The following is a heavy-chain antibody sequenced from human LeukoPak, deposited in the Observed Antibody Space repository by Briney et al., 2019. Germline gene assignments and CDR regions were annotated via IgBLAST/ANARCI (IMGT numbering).Heavy chain of an antibody. V-gene: IGHV1-2*06. Sequence: ASVKVSCKASGYTLTGYYMHWVRQAPGQGLEWMGRINPNSGGTNYAQKFQGRVTMTRDTSISTAYMELSRLRSDDTAVYYCARDADSSGYYYLTQDYWGQGTLVTVSS. CDR3: ARDADSSGYYYLTQDY. CDR1: GYTLTGYY. J-gene: IGHJ4*02. D-gene: IGHD3-22*01. CDR2: INPNSGGT.